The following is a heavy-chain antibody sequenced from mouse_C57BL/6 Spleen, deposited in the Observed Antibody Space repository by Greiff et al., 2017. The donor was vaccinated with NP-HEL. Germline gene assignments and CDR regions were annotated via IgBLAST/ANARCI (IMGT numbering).Heavy chain of an antibody. CDR1: GYTFTSYG. J-gene: IGHJ2*01. CDR3: AIFHDY. Sequence: VKLMESGAELARPGASVKLSCKASGYTFTSYGISWVKQRTGQGLEWIGEIYPRSGNTYYNEKFKGKATLTADKSSSTAYMELRSLTSEDSAVYFCAIFHDYWGQGTTLTVSS. CDR2: IYPRSGNT. V-gene: IGHV1-81*01.